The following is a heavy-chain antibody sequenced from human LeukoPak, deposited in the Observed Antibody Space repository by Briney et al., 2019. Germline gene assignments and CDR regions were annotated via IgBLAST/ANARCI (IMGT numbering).Heavy chain of an antibody. CDR1: GFIFRWYW. CDR2: VKQDGSEK. J-gene: IGHJ5*02. Sequence: GGSLRLSCAASGFIFRWYWMSWVRQAPGKGLEWVANVKQDGSEKYYVASVKGRFTISRDNAKNSLYLQMNSLRAEDTAVYYCTRDESWGQGTLVTVSS. CDR3: TRDES. V-gene: IGHV3-7*01.